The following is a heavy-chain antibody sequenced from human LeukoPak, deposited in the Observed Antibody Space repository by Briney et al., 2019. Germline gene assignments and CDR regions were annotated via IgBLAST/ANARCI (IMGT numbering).Heavy chain of an antibody. CDR3: ARGGSGYYYGSGSYPYNWFDP. V-gene: IGHV1-18*01. CDR2: ISAYNGNT. Sequence: ASVKVSCKASGYTFTSYGISWVRQAPGQGLEWMGWISAYNGNTNYAQKLQGRVTMTTDTSTSTAYMELRSLRSDDTAVYYCARGGSGYYYGSGSYPYNWFDPWGQGTLVTVSS. D-gene: IGHD3-10*01. CDR1: GYTFTSYG. J-gene: IGHJ5*02.